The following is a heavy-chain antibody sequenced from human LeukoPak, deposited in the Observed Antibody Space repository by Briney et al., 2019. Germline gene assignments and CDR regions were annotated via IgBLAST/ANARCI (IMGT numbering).Heavy chain of an antibody. Sequence: SETLSLTCTVSGGSISSYYWSWIRQPPGKGLEWIGYVYYSGSTNYNPSLKSRVTISVDTSKNQFSLKLSSVTAADTAVYYCARGEVSMVRVLFDYWGQGTLVTVSS. CDR1: GGSISSYY. J-gene: IGHJ4*02. V-gene: IGHV4-59*01. CDR2: VYYSGST. D-gene: IGHD3-10*01. CDR3: ARGEVSMVRVLFDY.